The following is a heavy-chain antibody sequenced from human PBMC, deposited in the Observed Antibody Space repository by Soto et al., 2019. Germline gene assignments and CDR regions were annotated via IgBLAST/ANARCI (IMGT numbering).Heavy chain of an antibody. J-gene: IGHJ6*02. CDR3: ARDPGYNWNDFPYYYYGMDV. Sequence: PGGSLRLSCAASGFTFSSYAMHWVRQAPGKGLEWVAVISYDGSNKYYADSVKGRFTISRDNSKNTLYLQMNSLRAEDTAVYYCARDPGYNWNDFPYYYYGMDVWGQGTTVTVS. CDR1: GFTFSSYA. D-gene: IGHD1-1*01. V-gene: IGHV3-30-3*01. CDR2: ISYDGSNK.